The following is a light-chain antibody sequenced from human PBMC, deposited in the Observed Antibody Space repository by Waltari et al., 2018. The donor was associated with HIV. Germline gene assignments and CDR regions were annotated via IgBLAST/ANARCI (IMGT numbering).Light chain of an antibody. CDR3: QQCSDWPLS. CDR2: DAS. V-gene: IGKV3-11*01. J-gene: IGKJ4*01. Sequence: EIVLIQSPAILSLSPGERATLSCRASQSVTNYLAWYQQKPGQAPRLLIYDASIGATGIPDRFSGSGSGTDFNLTISSLGPEDFAVYYCQQCSDWPLSFGGGSRVEIK. CDR1: QSVTNY.